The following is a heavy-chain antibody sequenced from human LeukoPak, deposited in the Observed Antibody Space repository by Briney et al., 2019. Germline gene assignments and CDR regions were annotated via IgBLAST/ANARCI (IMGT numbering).Heavy chain of an antibody. D-gene: IGHD5-12*01. V-gene: IGHV3-49*03. CDR1: GFTFGDYT. CDR2: IRRKAFGGTT. CDR3: TRCGYSCETNFDS. J-gene: IGHJ4*02. Sequence: GGSLRLSCTTSGFTFGDYTMSWFRQAPGKGLEWVGFIRRKAFGGTTEYAASVKGRFTIPRDDSKSIAYLQMNSLKTEDTALYYCTRCGYSCETNFDSWGQGTLVTVSS.